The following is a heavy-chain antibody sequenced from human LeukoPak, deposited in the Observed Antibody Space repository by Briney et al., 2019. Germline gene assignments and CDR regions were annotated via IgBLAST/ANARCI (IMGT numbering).Heavy chain of an antibody. V-gene: IGHV1-46*01. Sequence: ASVEVSCKASGYTFTTYYMHWVRQAPGQGLEWKGITNPSGGSTSYTQKFQGRVTMTRDTSTSTVYMELSSLRSEDTAVYYCAGDLTSFDYWAREPWSPSPQ. CDR1: GYTFTTYY. D-gene: IGHD4-11*01. CDR3: AGDLTSFDY. J-gene: IGHJ4*02. CDR2: TNPSGGST.